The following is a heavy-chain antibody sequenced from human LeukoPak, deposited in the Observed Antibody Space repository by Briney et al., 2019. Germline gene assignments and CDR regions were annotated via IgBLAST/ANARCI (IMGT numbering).Heavy chain of an antibody. CDR2: ISYDGSNK. Sequence: AGGSLRLSCAASGFTFSSYGMHWVRQAPGKGLEWVAVISYDGSNKYYADSVKGRFTISRDNAKNSLYLQMNSLRAEDTAVYYCARDREVPSSGWRNGLLDYWGQGTLVTVSS. CDR1: GFTFSSYG. V-gene: IGHV3-30*03. J-gene: IGHJ4*02. CDR3: ARDREVPSSGWRNGLLDY. D-gene: IGHD6-19*01.